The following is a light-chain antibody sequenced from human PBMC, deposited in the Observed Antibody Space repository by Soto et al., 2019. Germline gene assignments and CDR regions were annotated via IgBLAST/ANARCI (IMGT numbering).Light chain of an antibody. CDR2: KAS. J-gene: IGKJ5*01. CDR3: QQFNSYPLT. Sequence: DIQMTQSPSTLSASVGDRVTITCRASQSISKLLAWYQQKAGRAPTLLIYKASTLESGVPSRFSGSGSGTEFSLTISSLQPDDSATYYCQQFNSYPLTFGQGTRLEIK. V-gene: IGKV1-5*03. CDR1: QSISKL.